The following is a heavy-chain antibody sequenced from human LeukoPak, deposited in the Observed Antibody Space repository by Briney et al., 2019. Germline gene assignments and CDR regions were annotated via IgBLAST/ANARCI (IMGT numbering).Heavy chain of an antibody. CDR2: ISGSGGST. D-gene: IGHD6-19*01. J-gene: IGHJ4*02. CDR3: AKDLRQWLSYYFDN. CDR1: GFMFSGYW. Sequence: PGGSLRLSCAASGFMFSGYWMNWVRQAPGEGLEWVSTISGSGGSTYYADSVKGRFTISRDNSKNTLYLQMNSLRAEDTAVYYCAKDLRQWLSYYFDNWGQGTLVTVSS. V-gene: IGHV3-23*01.